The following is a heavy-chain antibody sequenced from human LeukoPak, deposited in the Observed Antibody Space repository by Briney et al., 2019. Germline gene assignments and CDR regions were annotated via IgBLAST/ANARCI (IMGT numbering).Heavy chain of an antibody. CDR2: ISSSSSYI. Sequence: GGSLRLSCAASGFTFSSYSMNWVRRAPGKGLEWVSSISSSSSYIYYAGSVKGRFTISRDNAKNSLYLQMNSLRAEDTAVYYCARGGLGYSYSNYWGQGTLVTVSS. V-gene: IGHV3-21*01. J-gene: IGHJ4*02. D-gene: IGHD5-18*01. CDR3: ARGGLGYSYSNY. CDR1: GFTFSSYS.